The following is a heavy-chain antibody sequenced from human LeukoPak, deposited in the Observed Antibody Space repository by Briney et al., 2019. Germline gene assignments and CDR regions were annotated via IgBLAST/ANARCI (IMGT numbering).Heavy chain of an antibody. J-gene: IGHJ4*02. CDR2: IIPIFGTA. CDR1: GGTFSSYA. CDR3: ASAGEYYDYVWGGYRYIGTFDY. V-gene: IGHV1-69*13. Sequence: GASVKVSCKASGGTFSSYAISWVRQAPGQGLEWMGGIIPIFGTANYAQKFQGRVTITADESTSTAYMELSSLRSEDTAVYYCASAGEYYDYVWGGYRYIGTFDYWGQGTLVSVSS. D-gene: IGHD3-16*02.